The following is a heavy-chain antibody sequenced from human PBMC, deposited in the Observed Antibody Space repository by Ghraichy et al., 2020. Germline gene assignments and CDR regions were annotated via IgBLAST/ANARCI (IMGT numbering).Heavy chain of an antibody. CDR2: ISGSGGST. CDR1: GFTFSSFA. Sequence: GGSLRLSCAASGFTFSSFAMTWVRQASGKGLEWVSTISGSGGSTYYVDSVKGRFTISRDNSKNTLYVQMNSLRAEDTAVYYCAKPWGYSSGWVDYWGQGTLVTVSS. V-gene: IGHV3-23*01. J-gene: IGHJ4*02. D-gene: IGHD6-25*01. CDR3: AKPWGYSSGWVDY.